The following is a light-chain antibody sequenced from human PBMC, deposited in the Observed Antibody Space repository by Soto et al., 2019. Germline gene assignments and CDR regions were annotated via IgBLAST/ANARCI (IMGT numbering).Light chain of an antibody. CDR2: RTS. V-gene: IGKV3-15*01. CDR1: QSISSN. J-gene: IGKJ5*01. CDR3: QQYDNSPIT. Sequence: DIVMTQSPATLSVSPGERATLSCRASQSISSNLAWYQQKPGQAPRLLMFRTSSRATGFPARFSGSGSGTEFNLTISSLQSEDFAVYYCQQYDNSPITFGQGTRLEIK.